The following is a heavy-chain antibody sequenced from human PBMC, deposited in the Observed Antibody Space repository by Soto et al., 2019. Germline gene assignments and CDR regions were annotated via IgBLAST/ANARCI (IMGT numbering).Heavy chain of an antibody. J-gene: IGHJ6*02. V-gene: IGHV1-3*01. Sequence: ASVKVSCKASGYTFTSYAMHWVRQAPGQRLEWMGWINAGNGNTKYSQKFQGRVTITRDTSASTAYMELSSLRSDDTAVYYCAREAKVGVYYYYYGMDVWGQGTTVTVSS. D-gene: IGHD1-26*01. CDR3: AREAKVGVYYYYYGMDV. CDR1: GYTFTSYA. CDR2: INAGNGNT.